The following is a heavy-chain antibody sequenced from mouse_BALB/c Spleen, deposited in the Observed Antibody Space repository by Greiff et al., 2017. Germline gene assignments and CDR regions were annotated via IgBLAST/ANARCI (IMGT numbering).Heavy chain of an antibody. CDR1: GYSITSDYA. CDR3: ARRAYGNYDWYFDV. V-gene: IGHV3-2*02. D-gene: IGHD2-1*01. CDR2: ISYSGST. J-gene: IGHJ1*01. Sequence: EVKLLESGPGLVKPSQSLSLTCTVTGYSITSDYAWNWIRQFPGNKLEWMGYISYSGSTSYNPSLKSRISITRDTSKNQFFLQLNSVTTEDTATYYCARRAYGNYDWYFDVWGAGTTVTVSS.